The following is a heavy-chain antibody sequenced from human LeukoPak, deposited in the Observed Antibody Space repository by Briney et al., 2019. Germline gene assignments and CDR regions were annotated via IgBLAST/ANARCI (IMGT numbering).Heavy chain of an antibody. V-gene: IGHV3-23*01. CDR1: GFTFRDCG. CDR2: ISGSGYTT. Sequence: GGSLRLSCAASGFTFRDCGMGWVRQAPGKRLEWVSRISGSGYTTYYADSVKGRFTISRDNSKATLLLHMSSLRVEDTAVYYCAKGDSAAWPESWVDHWGQGTLVTVSS. CDR3: AKGDSAAWPESWVDH. J-gene: IGHJ5*02. D-gene: IGHD1-14*01.